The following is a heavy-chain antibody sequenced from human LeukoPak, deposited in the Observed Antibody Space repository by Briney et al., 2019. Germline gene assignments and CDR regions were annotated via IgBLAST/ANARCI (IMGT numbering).Heavy chain of an antibody. CDR1: GFTFSSYW. D-gene: IGHD3-10*01. CDR2: IKQDGSEK. CDR3: ARVLVYYYGSGSPSGWFDP. V-gene: IGHV3-7*03. Sequence: GGSLRLSCAASGFTFSSYWMSWVRQAPGKGLERVANIKQDGSEKYYVDSVKGRFTISRDNAKNSLYLQMNSLRAEDTAVYYCARVLVYYYGSGSPSGWFDPWGQGTLVTVSS. J-gene: IGHJ5*02.